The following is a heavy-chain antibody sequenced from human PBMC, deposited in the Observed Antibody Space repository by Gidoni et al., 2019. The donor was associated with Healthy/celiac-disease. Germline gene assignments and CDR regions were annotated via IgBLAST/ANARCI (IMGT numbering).Heavy chain of an antibody. CDR2: ISGRGGST. D-gene: IGHD5-12*01. CDR1: GFTFSSYA. Sequence: EVQLLESGGGLVQPGGSLRLSCAASGFTFSSYAMSWVRQAPGKGLAWVSAISGRGGSTYYADSVKGRFTISRDNSKNTLYLQMNSLRAEDTAVYYCAKARSDYDYYYYGMDVWGQGTTVTVSS. V-gene: IGHV3-23*01. J-gene: IGHJ6*02. CDR3: AKARSDYDYYYYGMDV.